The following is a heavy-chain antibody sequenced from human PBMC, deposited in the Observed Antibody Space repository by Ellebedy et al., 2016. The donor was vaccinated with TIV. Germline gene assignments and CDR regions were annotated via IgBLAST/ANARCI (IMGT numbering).Heavy chain of an antibody. V-gene: IGHV3-43*01. J-gene: IGHJ6*02. D-gene: IGHD3-3*02. Sequence: PGGSLRLSCAASGFTFDDYTMHWVRQAPGKGLEWVGLINWDGDLSYYGDSMKGRVTISRDNTKNSLHLQMNSLRRDDTAKYFCVRDGIYGMDVWGRGTTVIVSS. CDR2: INWDGDLS. CDR1: GFTFDDYT. CDR3: VRDGIYGMDV.